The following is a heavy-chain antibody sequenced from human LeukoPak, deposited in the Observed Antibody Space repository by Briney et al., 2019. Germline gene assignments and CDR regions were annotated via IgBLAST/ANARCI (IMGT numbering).Heavy chain of an antibody. CDR3: AREGDFWSADTNAHGYYYYMDV. CDR1: GGTFSSYA. V-gene: IGHV1-69*13. J-gene: IGHJ6*03. Sequence: SVKVSCKASGGTFSSYAISWVRQARGQGLEWMGGIIPIFGTANYAQKFQGRVTITADESTSTAYMELSSLRSEDTAVYYCAREGDFWSADTNAHGYYYYMDVWGKGTTVTVSS. D-gene: IGHD3-3*01. CDR2: IIPIFGTA.